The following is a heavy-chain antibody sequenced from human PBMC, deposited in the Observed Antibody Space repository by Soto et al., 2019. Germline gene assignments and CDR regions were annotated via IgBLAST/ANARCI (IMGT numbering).Heavy chain of an antibody. Sequence: GWSLRLSCAASGFTFSNAWMSWVRQAPGKGLEWVGRIKSKTDGGTTDYAAPVKGRFTISRDDSKNTLYLQMNSLKTEDTAVYYCTTDTRVPAAIGVADAFDIWGQGTMVTVSS. CDR3: TTDTRVPAAIGVADAFDI. CDR2: IKSKTDGGTT. V-gene: IGHV3-15*05. D-gene: IGHD2-2*02. J-gene: IGHJ3*02. CDR1: GFTFSNAW.